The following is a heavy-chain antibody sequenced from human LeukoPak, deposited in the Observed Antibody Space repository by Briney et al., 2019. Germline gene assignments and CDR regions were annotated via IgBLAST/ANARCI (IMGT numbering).Heavy chain of an antibody. V-gene: IGHV4-59*01. CDR3: ATHILTGYYDAFDI. J-gene: IGHJ3*02. CDR2: IYYSGST. CDR1: DGSISSYY. D-gene: IGHD3-9*01. Sequence: SETLSLTCTVSDGSISSYYWSWIRQPPGKGLEWIGYIYYSGSTNYNPSLKSRVTISVDTSKNQFSLKLSSVTAADTAVYYCATHILTGYYDAFDIWGQGTMVTVSS.